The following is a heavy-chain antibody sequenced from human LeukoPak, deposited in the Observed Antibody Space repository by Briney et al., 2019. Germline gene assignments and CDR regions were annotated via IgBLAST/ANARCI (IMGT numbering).Heavy chain of an antibody. CDR3: ARDPDTMVRSYYYGMDV. Sequence: GGSLRLSCAASGFTFSDYYMSWIRQAPGKGLEWVSYISSSGSTIYYADSVKGRFTISRDNAKNSLYPQMNSLRAEDTAVYYCARDPDTMVRSYYYGMDVWGQGTTVTVSS. V-gene: IGHV3-11*01. CDR2: ISSSGSTI. CDR1: GFTFSDYY. J-gene: IGHJ6*02. D-gene: IGHD3-10*01.